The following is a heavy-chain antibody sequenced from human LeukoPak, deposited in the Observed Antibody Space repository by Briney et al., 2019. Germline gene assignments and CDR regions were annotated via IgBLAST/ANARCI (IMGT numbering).Heavy chain of an antibody. V-gene: IGHV3-30*04. CDR3: ARSPGFPFGYMDV. Sequence: PGGSLRLSCVASGFTFSDYPMYWVRQAPGKGLEWVAVISYDASNDFYRDSVRGRFTISRDNARNTVYLQMDTLKPEDTAVYYCARSPGFPFGYMDVWGKGTMVIVSS. CDR2: ISYDASND. D-gene: IGHD1-14*01. CDR1: GFTFSDYP. J-gene: IGHJ6*03.